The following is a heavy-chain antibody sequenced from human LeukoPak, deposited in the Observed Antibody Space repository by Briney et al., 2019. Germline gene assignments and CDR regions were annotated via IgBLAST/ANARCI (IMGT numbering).Heavy chain of an antibody. CDR1: GFTFSSYG. J-gene: IGHJ2*01. Sequence: GGSLRLSCAASGFTFSSYGMHWVRQAPGKGLEWVAVIWYDGSNKYYADSVKGRFTISRDNSKNSLYLQMNSLKAEDTAMYSCARVSYWCFDLWGRGTLVTVSS. V-gene: IGHV3-33*01. CDR3: ARVSYWCFDL. CDR2: IWYDGSNK.